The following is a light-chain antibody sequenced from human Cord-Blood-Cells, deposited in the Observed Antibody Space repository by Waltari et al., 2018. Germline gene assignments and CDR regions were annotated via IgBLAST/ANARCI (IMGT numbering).Light chain of an antibody. CDR3: SSYTSSSTLV. J-gene: IGLJ3*02. Sequence: QSALTQPASVSGSPGKSTTSSCPGTSSDVGGYHYVPWYQMHPGKAPKLVIYEVSTRPSGVSNRFAASKSGNTASLTISGLQAEDEADYYCSSYTSSSTLVFGGGTKLTVL. CDR1: SSDVGGYHY. CDR2: EVS. V-gene: IGLV2-14*01.